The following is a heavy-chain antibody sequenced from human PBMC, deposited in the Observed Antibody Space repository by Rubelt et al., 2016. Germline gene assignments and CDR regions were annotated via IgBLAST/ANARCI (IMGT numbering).Heavy chain of an antibody. V-gene: IGHV4-39*01. Sequence: QLQLQESGPGLVKPSETLSLTCTVSGGSISSSSYYWGWIRQPPGKGLEWIGSIYYRGSTYYNPSLKSRVTISVDTSKNQFSLKLSSVTAADTAVYYWARHGVGATMGYFDLWGRGTLVTVSS. CDR1: GGSISSSSYY. J-gene: IGHJ2*01. D-gene: IGHD1-26*01. CDR2: IYYRGST. CDR3: ARHGVGATMGYFDL.